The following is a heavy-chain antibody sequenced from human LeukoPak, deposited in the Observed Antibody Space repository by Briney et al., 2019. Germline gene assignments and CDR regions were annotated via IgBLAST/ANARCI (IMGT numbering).Heavy chain of an antibody. CDR2: IKQDGGEK. CDR3: ARYPVYYDSSGYDTGDY. V-gene: IGHV3-7*01. D-gene: IGHD3-22*01. J-gene: IGHJ4*02. CDR1: GFTFSSFT. Sequence: PGGSLRLSCVASGFTFSSFTMDWVRQAPGKGLEWVATIKQDGGEKYYVDSVKGRFTISRDNAKDSLYLQMISLRAEDTAVYYCARYPVYYDSSGYDTGDYWGQETLVIVSS.